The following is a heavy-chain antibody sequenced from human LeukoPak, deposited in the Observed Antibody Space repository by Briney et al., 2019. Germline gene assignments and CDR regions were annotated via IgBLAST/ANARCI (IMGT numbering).Heavy chain of an antibody. Sequence: GGSLRLSCSALGLTLSDHYMDWVRQAPGKGLEWVGRIRNKANSYTTEYAASVKGRFTISRDDSKNSLYLQMSSLKTEDTAVYYCATNVDSSADWGQGTLVTVSS. V-gene: IGHV3-72*01. D-gene: IGHD6-6*01. CDR2: IRNKANSYTT. CDR3: ATNVDSSAD. J-gene: IGHJ4*02. CDR1: GLTLSDHY.